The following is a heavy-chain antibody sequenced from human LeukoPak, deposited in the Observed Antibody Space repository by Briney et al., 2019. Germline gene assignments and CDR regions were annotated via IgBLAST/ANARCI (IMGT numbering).Heavy chain of an antibody. CDR3: ARGGLKGIAAAGTQNHFDY. CDR1: GFTFNSEW. Sequence: GGSLRLSCGASGFTFNSEWMSWVRQAPGKGLEWVSYISSTSSYTKYADSVKGRFTISRDNAKNSLYLQMNSLRAEDTAMYYCARGGLKGIAAAGTQNHFDYWGQGTLVTVSS. J-gene: IGHJ4*02. D-gene: IGHD6-13*01. V-gene: IGHV3-11*06. CDR2: ISSTSSYT.